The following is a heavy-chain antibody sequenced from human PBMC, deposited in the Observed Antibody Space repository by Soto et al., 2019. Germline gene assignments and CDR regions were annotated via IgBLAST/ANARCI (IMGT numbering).Heavy chain of an antibody. V-gene: IGHV3-21*01. CDR3: ARWVLLWFGELFPGAFDI. J-gene: IGHJ3*02. CDR1: GFTFSSYS. D-gene: IGHD3-10*01. Sequence: GGSLRLSCAASGFTFSSYSMNWVRQAPGKGLEWVSSISSSSSYIYYADSVKGRFTISRDNAKNSLYLQMNSLRAEDTAVYYWARWVLLWFGELFPGAFDIWGQGTMVTVSS. CDR2: ISSSSSYI.